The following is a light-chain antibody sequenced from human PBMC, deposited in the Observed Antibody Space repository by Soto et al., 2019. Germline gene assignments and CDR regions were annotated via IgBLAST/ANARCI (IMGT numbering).Light chain of an antibody. J-gene: IGLJ1*01. Sequence: QSALTQPRSVSGSPGQSVTISCTGTSSDVGGYNYVSWYQQHPGKDPKLMIYDVSKRPSGVPDRFSGSKSGNTASLTISGLQAEDEADYYCCSYAGSYTYDFGNGTQLTDL. CDR2: DVS. CDR1: SSDVGGYNY. V-gene: IGLV2-11*01. CDR3: CSYAGSYTYD.